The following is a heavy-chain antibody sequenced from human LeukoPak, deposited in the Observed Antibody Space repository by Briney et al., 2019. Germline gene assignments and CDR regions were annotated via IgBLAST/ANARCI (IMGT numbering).Heavy chain of an antibody. D-gene: IGHD4-11*01. Sequence: GSLRLSCAGSGFTFSNSWMGWVRQAPGQGLEWVANVQHIGGETYYVDSVKGRFTISRDNAKNSVYLQMNSLGADDTAVYYCATYSILNAREFRYWGQGTLVTVTS. CDR2: VQHIGGET. CDR3: ATYSILNAREFRY. CDR1: GFTFSNSW. V-gene: IGHV3-7*01. J-gene: IGHJ1*01.